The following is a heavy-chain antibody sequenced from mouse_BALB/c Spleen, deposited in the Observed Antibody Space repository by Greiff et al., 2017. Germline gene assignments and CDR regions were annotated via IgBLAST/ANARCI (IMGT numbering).Heavy chain of an antibody. CDR2: INPSNGGT. CDR3: TRSNYRYPWFAY. D-gene: IGHD2-14*01. V-gene: IGHV1S81*02. Sequence: QVQLQQSGAELVKPVASVKLSCKASGYTFTSYYMYWVKQRPGQGLEWIGEINPSNGGTNFNEKFKSKATLTVDKSSSTAYMQLSSLTSEDSAVYYCTRSNYRYPWFAYWGQGTLVTVSA. J-gene: IGHJ3*01. CDR1: GYTFTSYY.